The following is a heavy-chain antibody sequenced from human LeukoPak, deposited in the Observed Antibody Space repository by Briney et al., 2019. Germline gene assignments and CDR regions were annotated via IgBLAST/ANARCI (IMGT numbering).Heavy chain of an antibody. V-gene: IGHV4-34*01. D-gene: IGHD4-17*01. Sequence: SETLSLTCAVFGGSFSGYYWSWVRQPPGKGLEWIGEINHSGSTNYNPSLKSRVTISADSSKNQFSLKVRSVTAADTAVYYCAGVTGAYVDFAWFDPWGQGTLVTVSS. CDR1: GGSFSGYY. CDR2: INHSGST. CDR3: AGVTGAYVDFAWFDP. J-gene: IGHJ5*02.